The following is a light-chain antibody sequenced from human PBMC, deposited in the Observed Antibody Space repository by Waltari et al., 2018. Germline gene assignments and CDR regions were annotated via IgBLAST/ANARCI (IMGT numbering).Light chain of an antibody. J-gene: IGLJ2*01. CDR3: CSYAGKYTFL. CDR2: DVN. CDR1: INDIGTDNY. Sequence: QSALTQPRSVSGSPGQSVTISCTGTINDIGTDNYVSWYQHTPDNGPKLIIYDVNRPPSGVPDRFSCSKFGNTASLTISGLQPTDEADYYCCSYAGKYTFLFGGGTKVTVL. V-gene: IGLV2-11*01.